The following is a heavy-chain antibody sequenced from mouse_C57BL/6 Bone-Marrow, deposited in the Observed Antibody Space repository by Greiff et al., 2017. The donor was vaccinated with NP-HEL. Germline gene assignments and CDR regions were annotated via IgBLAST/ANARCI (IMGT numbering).Heavy chain of an antibody. CDR1: GYTFTSYW. CDR3: ARSRKQRHFYYAMGC. Sequence: VQLQQPGAELVKPGASVKMSCKASGYTFTSYWITWVKQRPGQGLEWIGDIYPGSGSTNYNEKFKSKATLTVDKSSSTAYMQLSSLTSEDSAVDYCARSRKQRHFYYAMGCWGQGTSVTVSS. CDR2: IYPGSGST. V-gene: IGHV1-55*01. J-gene: IGHJ4*01. D-gene: IGHD6-1*01.